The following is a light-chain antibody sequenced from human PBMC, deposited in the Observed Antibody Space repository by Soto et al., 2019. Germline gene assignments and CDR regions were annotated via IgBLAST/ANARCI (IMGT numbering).Light chain of an antibody. V-gene: IGLV1-47*01. J-gene: IGLJ2*01. CDR1: SSNIGSNY. CDR2: RNN. CDR3: AAWDDSLSGV. Sequence: QSVLTQPPSASGTPGQRVTISCSGSSSNIGSNYVCWYQQLPGTAPKLLIYRNNQRPSGVPDRFSGSKSGTSASLAISGLGSEDEADYYCAAWDDSLSGVFGRGTKLTVL.